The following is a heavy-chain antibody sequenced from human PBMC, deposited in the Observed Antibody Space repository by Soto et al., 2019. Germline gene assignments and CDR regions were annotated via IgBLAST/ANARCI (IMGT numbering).Heavy chain of an antibody. CDR2: INPSGGST. CDR1: RYTFTSYY. CDR3: ARTHYYDSSGYTFDY. Sequence: GASVKDSCKASRYTFTSYYMHWVRQAPGQGLEWMGIINPSGGSTSYAQKFQGRVTMTRDTSTSTVYMELSSLRSEDTAVYYCARTHYYDSSGYTFDYWGQGTLVTVSS. J-gene: IGHJ4*02. D-gene: IGHD3-22*01. V-gene: IGHV1-46*01.